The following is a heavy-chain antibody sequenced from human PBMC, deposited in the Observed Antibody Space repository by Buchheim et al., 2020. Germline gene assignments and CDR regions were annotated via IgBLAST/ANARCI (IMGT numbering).Heavy chain of an antibody. V-gene: IGHV3-48*03. CDR3: ARSLTYYDFWSGYYSQANYDY. J-gene: IGHJ4*02. Sequence: EVQLVESGGGLVQPGGSLRLSCAASGFTFSSYEMNWVRQAPGKGLEWVSYISSSGSTIYYADSVKGRFTISRDNAKNQLYLQMNSLRAEDTAVYYCARSLTYYDFWSGYYSQANYDYWGQGTL. CDR1: GFTFSSYE. CDR2: ISSSGSTI. D-gene: IGHD3-3*01.